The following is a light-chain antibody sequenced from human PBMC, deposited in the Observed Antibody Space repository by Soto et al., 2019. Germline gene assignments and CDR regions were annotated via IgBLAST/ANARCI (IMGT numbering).Light chain of an antibody. Sequence: SVLTQPPSMSGAPGQRVTISCTGSSSNIGAGYDVHWYQQHPGTAPKLLIFDNNNRPSGVPDRFSGSKSDTSASLAITGLQAEDEADYYWPSVDTSLSGFVVFGGGTKLTVL. CDR3: PSVDTSLSGFVV. J-gene: IGLJ2*01. V-gene: IGLV1-40*01. CDR1: SSNIGAGYD. CDR2: DNN.